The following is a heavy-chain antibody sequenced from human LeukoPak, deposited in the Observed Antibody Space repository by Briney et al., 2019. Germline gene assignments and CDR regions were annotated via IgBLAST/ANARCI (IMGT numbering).Heavy chain of an antibody. D-gene: IGHD2-15*01. Sequence: PGGSPRLSCAASGFTFSSYGMSWVRQAPGKGLEWVSAISGSGGSTYYADSVKGRFTISRDNSKKTLYLQMNSLRAEDTAVYYCARSFVVAATPYDGLGYWGQGTLVTVSS. CDR2: ISGSGGST. CDR1: GFTFSSYG. CDR3: ARSFVVAATPYDGLGY. V-gene: IGHV3-23*01. J-gene: IGHJ4*02.